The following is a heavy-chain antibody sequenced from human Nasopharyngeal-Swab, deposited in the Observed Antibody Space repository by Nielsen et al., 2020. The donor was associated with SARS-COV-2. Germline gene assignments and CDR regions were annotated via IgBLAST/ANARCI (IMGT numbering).Heavy chain of an antibody. CDR3: ARGTPGIPGVDY. D-gene: IGHD2-8*02. CDR2: VSGDGVTT. V-gene: IGHV3-64*02. CDR1: GFTFSRYW. J-gene: IGHJ4*02. Sequence: GESLKISCAASGFTFSRYWIHWVRQAPGKGLEYLSAVSGDGVTTHYADSLKGRFTISRDNSKNTVYLQLGSLTAEDMAVYFCARGTPGIPGVDYWGQGTLVTVSS.